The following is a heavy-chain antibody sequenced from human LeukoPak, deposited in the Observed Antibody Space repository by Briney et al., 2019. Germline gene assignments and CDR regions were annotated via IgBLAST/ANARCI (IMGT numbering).Heavy chain of an antibody. D-gene: IGHD1-26*01. CDR3: ARDVEPRGSFPTYYYYYGMDV. V-gene: IGHV3-21*01. CDR1: GFTFSSYS. Sequence: GGSLRLSCAASGFTFSSYSMNWVRQAPGKGLEWVSSISSSSSYIYYTDSVQGRFTISRDNAKNSLYLHVNSLRAEDTAVYYCARDVEPRGSFPTYYYYYGMDVWGQGTTVTVSS. CDR2: ISSSSSYI. J-gene: IGHJ6*02.